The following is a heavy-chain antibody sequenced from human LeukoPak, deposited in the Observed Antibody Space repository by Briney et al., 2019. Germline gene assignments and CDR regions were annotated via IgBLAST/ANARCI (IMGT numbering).Heavy chain of an antibody. CDR2: IYTSGST. D-gene: IGHD3-22*01. Sequence: SETLSLTCTVSGGPISSYYWSWIRQPAGKGLEWIGRIYTSGSTNYSPSLKSRLTMSLDTSNNQFSLKLSSVTAADTAVYYCARDVRGTYYYDSSGGYYFDYWGQGTLVTVSS. J-gene: IGHJ4*02. CDR3: ARDVRGTYYYDSSGGYYFDY. V-gene: IGHV4-4*07. CDR1: GGPISSYY.